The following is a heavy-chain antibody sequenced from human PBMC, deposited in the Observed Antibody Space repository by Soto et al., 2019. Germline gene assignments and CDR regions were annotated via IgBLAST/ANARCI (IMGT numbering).Heavy chain of an antibody. V-gene: IGHV3-53*01. CDR2: IGSGGST. CDR1: VVSFSVTD. Sequence: WGSLRICWAASVVSFSVTDRNWVRQAPGKGLSWVSAIGSGGSTYYAYSLKGRFTISRDNSRTTLYLQMNSLRAEDTALYYCVRKNPGTRPFDYWGQGTLVTVSS. CDR3: VRKNPGTRPFDY. J-gene: IGHJ4*01.